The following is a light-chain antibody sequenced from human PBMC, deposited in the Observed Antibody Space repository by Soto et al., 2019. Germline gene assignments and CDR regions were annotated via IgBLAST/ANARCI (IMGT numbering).Light chain of an antibody. CDR3: SSYTSRNTLA. V-gene: IGLV2-14*01. J-gene: IGLJ2*01. CDR2: EVT. CDR1: SSDVGGYNF. Sequence: QSVLTQPASVSGSPGQSITISCTGTSSDVGGYNFVSWYQQHPGKAPKLMIYEVTDRPSGVSIRFSGSKSGSTASLTISGLRAEDEDEYYCSSYTSRNTLAFGGGTKLTVL.